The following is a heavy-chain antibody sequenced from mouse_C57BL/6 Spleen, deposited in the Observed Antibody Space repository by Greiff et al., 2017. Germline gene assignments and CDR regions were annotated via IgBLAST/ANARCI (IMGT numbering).Heavy chain of an antibody. CDR3: ARSPNYYGSSWDY. CDR1: GYTFTDYN. V-gene: IGHV1-18*01. J-gene: IGHJ2*01. CDR2: INPNNGGT. Sequence: VQLQQSGPELVKPGASVKIPCKASGYTFTDYNMDWVKQSHGKSLEWIGDINPNNGGTIYNQKFKGKATLTVDKSSSTAYMERRSLTSEDTAVYYCARSPNYYGSSWDYWGQGTTLTVSA. D-gene: IGHD1-1*01.